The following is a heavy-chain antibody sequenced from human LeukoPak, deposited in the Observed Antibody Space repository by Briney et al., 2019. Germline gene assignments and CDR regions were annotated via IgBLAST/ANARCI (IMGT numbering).Heavy chain of an antibody. CDR1: GGSFSGYY. D-gene: IGHD3-22*01. CDR2: INHSGST. Sequence: SETLSLTCAVYGGSFSGYYWNWIRQPPGKGLEWIGEINHSGSTNYIPSLKSRVTISVDTSKNQFSLKLSSVTAADTAVYYCAREGDYYDSSGYGSTWFDPWGQGTLVTVSS. V-gene: IGHV4-34*01. J-gene: IGHJ5*02. CDR3: AREGDYYDSSGYGSTWFDP.